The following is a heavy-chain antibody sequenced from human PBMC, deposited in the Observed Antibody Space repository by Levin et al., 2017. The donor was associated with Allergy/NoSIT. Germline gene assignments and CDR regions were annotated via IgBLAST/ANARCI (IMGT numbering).Heavy chain of an antibody. J-gene: IGHJ4*02. CDR1: GGSISSYY. Sequence: NSSETLSLTCTVSGGSISSYYWSWIRQPPGKGLEWIGYIYYSGSTNYNPSLKSRVTISVDTSKNQFSLKLSSVTAADTAVYYCARHFTVPDFWSGYYYYFDYWGQGTLVTVSS. D-gene: IGHD3-3*01. CDR3: ARHFTVPDFWSGYYYYFDY. CDR2: IYYSGST. V-gene: IGHV4-59*08.